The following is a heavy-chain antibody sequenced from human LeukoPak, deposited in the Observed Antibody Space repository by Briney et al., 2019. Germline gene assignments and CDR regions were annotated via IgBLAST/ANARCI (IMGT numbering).Heavy chain of an antibody. J-gene: IGHJ4*02. Sequence: PGGSLRLSCVASGFTFSIYTMSWVRQAPGKGLEWVSSITSSSSSMYSADSVKGRLTISRDNAKNSLYLQMNSLRAEDTADYYCARDLAWGGYWGQGTLVTVSS. D-gene: IGHD7-27*01. V-gene: IGHV3-21*01. CDR2: ITSSSSSM. CDR1: GFTFSIYT. CDR3: ARDLAWGGY.